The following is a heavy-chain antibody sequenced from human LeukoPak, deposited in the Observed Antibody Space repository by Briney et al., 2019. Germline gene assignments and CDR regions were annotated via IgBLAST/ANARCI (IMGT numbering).Heavy chain of an antibody. CDR1: GFTFSSYS. J-gene: IGHJ4*02. D-gene: IGHD3-22*01. CDR2: ISXSSSYI. CDR3: AREIKYYYDSSGYLRFDY. Sequence: GGSLXXXCXAXGFTFSSYSMNWVRQAPGKGLERVSAISXSSSYIYYADSVKGRFTISRDNAKNSLYLQMKRLRAGERAVYYCAREIKYYYDSSGYLRFDYWGQGTLVTVSS. V-gene: IGHV3-21*01.